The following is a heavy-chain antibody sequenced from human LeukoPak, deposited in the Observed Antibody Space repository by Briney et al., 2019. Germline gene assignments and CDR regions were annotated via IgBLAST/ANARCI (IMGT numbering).Heavy chain of an antibody. V-gene: IGHV1-18*01. Sequence: ASVKVSCKASGYTFASYGVSWVRQAPGQGLEWMGWTSAYNGNTNYAQKFQGRVTMTTDTSTSTAYMELRSLTSDDTAVYFCARDGSSFCSRTSCYSGYYYYGMDVWGQGTSVTMSS. CDR2: TSAYNGNT. J-gene: IGHJ6*02. D-gene: IGHD2-2*01. CDR1: GYTFASYG. CDR3: ARDGSSFCSRTSCYSGYYYYGMDV.